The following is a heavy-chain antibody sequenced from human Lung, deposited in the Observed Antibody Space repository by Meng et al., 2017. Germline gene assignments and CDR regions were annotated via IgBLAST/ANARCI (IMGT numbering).Heavy chain of an antibody. D-gene: IGHD2-15*01. CDR3: ARGRVVVAATPSDY. V-gene: IGHV3-21*01. CDR1: GFTFSSYS. CDR2: ISSSSA. Sequence: EVQLVESGGGLVKPGGSLRRSCAASGFTFSSYSMNWVRQAPGKGLEWVSPISSSSAYADSVKGRFTISRDNAKNSLYLQMNSLRAEDTAVYYCARGRVVVAATPSDYWGQGTLVTVSS. J-gene: IGHJ4*02.